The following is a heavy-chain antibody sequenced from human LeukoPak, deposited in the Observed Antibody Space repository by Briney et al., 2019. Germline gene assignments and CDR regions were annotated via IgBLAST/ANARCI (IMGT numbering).Heavy chain of an antibody. V-gene: IGHV4-34*01. D-gene: IGHD2-2*01. CDR3: ARGRKVYCSSTSCRNWFDP. CDR2: INHSGST. J-gene: IGHJ5*02. CDR1: GGSFSGYY. Sequence: PSETLSLTCAVYGGSFSGYYWSWIRQPPGKRLEWIGDINHSGSTNYNPSLKSRVTISVDTSKNQFSLELSSVTAADTAVYYCARGRKVYCSSTSCRNWFDPWGQGTLVTVSS.